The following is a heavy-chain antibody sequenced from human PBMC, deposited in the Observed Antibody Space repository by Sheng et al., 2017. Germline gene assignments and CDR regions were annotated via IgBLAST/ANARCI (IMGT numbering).Heavy chain of an antibody. CDR1: GFTFSSCA. J-gene: IGHJ5*02. D-gene: IGHD4-17*01. CDR2: ISGSGGRT. CDR3: AKDRGDYAPTTRFDP. V-gene: IGHV3-23*04. Sequence: EVQLVESGGGLVQPGGSLRLSCTASGFTFSSCAMSWVRQAPGKGLEWVSTISGSGGRTYCADSVKGRFTISRDNYKDTLFLQMNSLRVEDTAVYYCAKDRGDYAPTTRFDPWGQGTLVTVSS.